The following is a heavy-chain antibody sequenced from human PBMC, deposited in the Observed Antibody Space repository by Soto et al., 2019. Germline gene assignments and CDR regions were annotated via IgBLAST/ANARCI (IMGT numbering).Heavy chain of an antibody. Sequence: QVQLQESGPGLVKPSETLSLTCTVSDGSISSYYWTWIRQPPGQGLEWIGYIYYSGSINYNPSLTSRLTISVDTSKNQFSLKLSSVTAADTAVYYCARLRGNCSGGSCYPDYWGQGTLVTVSS. CDR1: DGSISSYY. V-gene: IGHV4-59*01. CDR2: IYYSGSI. J-gene: IGHJ4*02. CDR3: ARLRGNCSGGSCYPDY. D-gene: IGHD2-15*01.